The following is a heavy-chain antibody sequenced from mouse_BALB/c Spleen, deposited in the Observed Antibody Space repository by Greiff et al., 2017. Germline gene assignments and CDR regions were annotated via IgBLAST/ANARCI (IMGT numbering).Heavy chain of an antibody. CDR1: GYTFTSYW. Sequence: VQRVESGADLAKPGASVKMSCKASGYTFTSYWMHWVNQRPGQGLEWIGYINPSTGYTEYNQKFKDKATLTADKSSSTAYMQLSSLTSEDSAVYYCARPHFDYWGQGTTLTVSS. J-gene: IGHJ2*01. CDR2: INPSTGYT. V-gene: IGHV1-7*01. CDR3: ARPHFDY.